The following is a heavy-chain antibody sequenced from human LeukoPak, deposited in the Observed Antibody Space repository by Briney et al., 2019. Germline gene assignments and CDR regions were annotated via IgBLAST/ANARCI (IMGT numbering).Heavy chain of an antibody. Sequence: ASVKVSCTASGYTFTSYYMHWVRQAPGQGLEWMGIINPSGGSTSYAQKLQGRVTMTRNTSTNTVYMELSSLRSEDTAVYYCARDPDGDYYGSGSWFDPWGQGTLVTVST. D-gene: IGHD3-10*01. CDR3: ARDPDGDYYGSGSWFDP. CDR1: GYTFTSYY. CDR2: INPSGGST. J-gene: IGHJ5*02. V-gene: IGHV1-46*01.